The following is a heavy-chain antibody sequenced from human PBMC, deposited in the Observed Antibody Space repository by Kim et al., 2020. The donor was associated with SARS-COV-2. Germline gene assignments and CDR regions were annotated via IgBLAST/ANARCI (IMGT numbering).Heavy chain of an antibody. D-gene: IGHD5-18*01. J-gene: IGHJ4*02. CDR1: GFTFSSYA. Sequence: GGSLRLSCAASGFTFSSYAMSWVRQAPGKGLEWVSAISGSGGSTYYADSVKGRFTISRDNSKNTLYLQMNSLRAEDTAVYYCAKVDTAMVLHPKIGFDYWGQGTLVTVSS. CDR3: AKVDTAMVLHPKIGFDY. V-gene: IGHV3-23*01. CDR2: ISGSGGST.